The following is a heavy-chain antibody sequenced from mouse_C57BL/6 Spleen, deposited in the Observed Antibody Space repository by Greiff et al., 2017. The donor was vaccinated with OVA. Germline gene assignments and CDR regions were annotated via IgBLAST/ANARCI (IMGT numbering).Heavy chain of an antibody. CDR2: IDPSDSYT. V-gene: IGHV1-69*01. Sequence: QVQLQQPGAELVMPGASVKLSCKASGYTFTSYWMHWVKQRPGQGLEWIGEIDPSDSYTNYNQKFKGKSTLTVDKSSSTAYMQLSSLTSEDAAVYYCARRYDGGFAYWGQGTLVTVSA. CDR3: ARRYDGGFAY. D-gene: IGHD2-14*01. J-gene: IGHJ3*01. CDR1: GYTFTSYW.